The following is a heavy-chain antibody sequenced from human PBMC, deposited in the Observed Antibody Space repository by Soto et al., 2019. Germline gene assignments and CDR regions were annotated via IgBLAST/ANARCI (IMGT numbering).Heavy chain of an antibody. CDR3: ARLNYDMAKTFDY. J-gene: IGHJ4*02. Sequence: GASVKVSCKASGGTFSSYTISWGRQAPGQGLEWMGRIIPILGIANYAQKFQGRVTITADKSTSTAYMELSSLRSEDTAVYYCARLNYDMAKTFDYWGQGTLVTVSS. CDR1: GGTFSSYT. D-gene: IGHD3-9*01. V-gene: IGHV1-69*02. CDR2: IIPILGIA.